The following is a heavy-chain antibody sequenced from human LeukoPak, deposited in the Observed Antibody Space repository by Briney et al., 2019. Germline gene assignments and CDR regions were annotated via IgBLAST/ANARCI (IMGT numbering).Heavy chain of an antibody. V-gene: IGHV3-20*04. J-gene: IGHJ4*02. CDR1: GFNFDDYG. CDR3: TRGYSTRHFPFDS. Sequence: PGGSLRLSCAASGFNFDDYGMTWVRQIPGKGLEWVAGVNSNGRSAGYAASVRGRFTISRDNAKNSLYLEMGSLRLEDTAFYYCTRGYSTRHFPFDSWGQGTLVTVYS. D-gene: IGHD2-2*01. CDR2: VNSNGRSA.